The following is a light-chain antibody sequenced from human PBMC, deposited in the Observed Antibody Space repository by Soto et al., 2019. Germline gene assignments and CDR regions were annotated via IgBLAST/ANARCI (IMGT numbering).Light chain of an antibody. J-gene: IGLJ3*02. CDR3: CSYVGSNWV. V-gene: IGLV2-23*02. CDR1: SSDVGSYNR. Sequence: QSVLTQPASVSGSPGQSITISCTGTSSDVGSYNRVSWYQQQPGKAPKVMIFEVSKRHSGVSNRFSGSKSGNTDSLTISGLQAGDEADYYGCSYVGSNWVFGGGTKLTVL. CDR2: EVS.